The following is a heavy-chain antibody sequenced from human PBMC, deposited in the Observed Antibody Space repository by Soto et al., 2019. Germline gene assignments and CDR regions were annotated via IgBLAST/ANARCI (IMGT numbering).Heavy chain of an antibody. V-gene: IGHV3-23*01. CDR2: ISGSGGST. D-gene: IGHD6-19*01. CDR3: AKAQQWLVKGSYFDY. CDR1: GFTFSSYA. J-gene: IGHJ4*02. Sequence: PGGSLRLSCAASGFTFSSYALSWVRQAPGKGLEWVSAISGSGGSTYYADSVKGRFTISRDNSKNTLYLQMNSLRAEDTAVYYCAKAQQWLVKGSYFDYWGQGTRVTVSS.